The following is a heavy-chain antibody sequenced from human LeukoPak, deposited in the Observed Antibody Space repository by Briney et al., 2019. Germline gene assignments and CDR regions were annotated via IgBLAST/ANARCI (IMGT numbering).Heavy chain of an antibody. J-gene: IGHJ4*02. CDR3: ARRGVLRFLEWLFPFDY. V-gene: IGHV4-34*01. CDR2: INHSGSS. Sequence: SETLSLTCAVYGGSFSGYYWSWIRQPPGKGLEWIGEINHSGSSNYNPSLKSRVTISVDTSKNQFSLKLSSVTAADTAVYYCARRGVLRFLEWLFPFDYWGQGTLVTVSS. CDR1: GGSFSGYY. D-gene: IGHD3-3*01.